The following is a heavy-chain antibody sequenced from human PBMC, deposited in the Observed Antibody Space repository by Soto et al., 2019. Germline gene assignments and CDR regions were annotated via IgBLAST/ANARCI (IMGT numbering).Heavy chain of an antibody. Sequence: SVKVSCKASGGTFSSYSISWVRQAPGQGLEWMGGIIPIFGTANYAQKFQGRVTITADESTSTAYMELSSLRSEDTAVYYCARGLPGGYDSSGYSYFFDDWGQGTLVTVSS. CDR2: IIPIFGTA. J-gene: IGHJ4*02. V-gene: IGHV1-69*13. D-gene: IGHD3-22*01. CDR1: GGTFSSYS. CDR3: ARGLPGGYDSSGYSYFFDD.